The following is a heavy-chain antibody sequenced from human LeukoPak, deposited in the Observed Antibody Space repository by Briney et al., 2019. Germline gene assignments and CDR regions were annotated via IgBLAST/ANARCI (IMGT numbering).Heavy chain of an antibody. Sequence: GGSLRLSCAASGFTFSSYSMNWVRQAPGKGLEWVSYISSSGSTIYYADSVKGRFTISRDNAKNSLYLQMNSLRAEDAAVYYCAELGITMIGGVWGKGTTVTISS. J-gene: IGHJ6*04. D-gene: IGHD3-10*02. CDR2: ISSSGSTI. CDR3: AELGITMIGGV. CDR1: GFTFSSYS. V-gene: IGHV3-48*04.